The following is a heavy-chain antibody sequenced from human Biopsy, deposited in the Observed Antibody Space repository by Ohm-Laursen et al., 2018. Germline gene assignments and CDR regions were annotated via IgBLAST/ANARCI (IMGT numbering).Heavy chain of an antibody. CDR2: ISNSGNT. Sequence: SHTLSFTCFVSGDSINSSYWSWIRQPPGKGLEWIGFISNSGNTNYNPSLKSRVTISVDTSKNQILLKLGSVTVADTAVFYCARRGSGGRSLDYWGQGSRVTVSS. CDR3: ARRGSGGRSLDY. D-gene: IGHD2-15*01. CDR1: GDSINSSY. V-gene: IGHV4-59*08. J-gene: IGHJ4*02.